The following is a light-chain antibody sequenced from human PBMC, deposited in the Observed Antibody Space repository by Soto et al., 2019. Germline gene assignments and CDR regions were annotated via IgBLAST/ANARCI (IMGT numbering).Light chain of an antibody. CDR2: WAS. Sequence: DIVMTQSPDSLAVSLGERATINCKSSQSVLYSSNNKNYLAWLQQKPGQPPKVLIYWASTRESGVPDRLSGSGSGTDFTLTISSLQAEDVAVYYCQQYYTTPRTFGQGTKVEIK. V-gene: IGKV4-1*01. CDR1: QSVLYSSNNKNY. CDR3: QQYYTTPRT. J-gene: IGKJ1*01.